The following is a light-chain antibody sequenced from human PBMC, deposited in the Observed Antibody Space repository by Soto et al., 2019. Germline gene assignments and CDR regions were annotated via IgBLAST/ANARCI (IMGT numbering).Light chain of an antibody. CDR2: GAS. J-gene: IGKJ2*01. V-gene: IGKV3-20*01. Sequence: EIVLTQSPGTLSLSPGERATLSCRASQSVSSSYLAWYQQKPGQAPRLLIYGASSRATGIPDRFSGSGSGTDFTLTISRLEPEDFVVYYCQSRDTFGQGTKLEIK. CDR1: QSVSSSY. CDR3: QSRDT.